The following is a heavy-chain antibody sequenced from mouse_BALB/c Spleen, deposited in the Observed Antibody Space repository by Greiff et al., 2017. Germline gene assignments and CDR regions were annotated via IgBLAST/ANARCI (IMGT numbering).Heavy chain of an antibody. V-gene: IGHV7-3*02. CDR3: ARASLLRPWFDY. Sequence: EVQRVESGGGLVQPGGSLRLSCATSGFTFTDYYMSWVRQPPGKALEWLGFIRNKANGYTTEYSASVKGRFTISRDNSQSILYLQMNTLRAEDSATYYCARASLLRPWFDYWGQGTTLTVSS. J-gene: IGHJ2*01. CDR2: IRNKANGYTT. CDR1: GFTFTDYY. D-gene: IGHD1-2*01.